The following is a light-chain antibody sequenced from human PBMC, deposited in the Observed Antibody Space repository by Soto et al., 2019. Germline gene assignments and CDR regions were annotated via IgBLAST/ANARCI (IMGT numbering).Light chain of an antibody. CDR1: QSVGSN. CDR2: GAS. CDR3: QQYNNRPPWT. J-gene: IGKJ1*01. Sequence: EIVMTQSPATLSVSPGERATLSCRASQSVGSNLAWYQQRPGQAPRLLIYGASTRATGIPARFSGSGSGTEFTHTISSLQSEDFAVYYCQQYNNRPPWTFGQGTKVEIK. V-gene: IGKV3-15*01.